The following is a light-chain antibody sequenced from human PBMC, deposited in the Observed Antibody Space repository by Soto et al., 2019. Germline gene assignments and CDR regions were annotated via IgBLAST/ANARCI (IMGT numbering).Light chain of an antibody. J-gene: IGKJ4*01. V-gene: IGKV3-20*01. CDR3: QHYCNPPLT. CDR2: GAS. CDR1: QSVSSCY. Sequence: ETVLTQSPGTLSLSPGERATLSCRASQSVSSCYLDWYQQKPGQAPRLLIYGASSRATGIPDRFSGSGSGTDFTLTISRLQPEDCAVYYCQHYCNPPLTFGGGAKVEIK.